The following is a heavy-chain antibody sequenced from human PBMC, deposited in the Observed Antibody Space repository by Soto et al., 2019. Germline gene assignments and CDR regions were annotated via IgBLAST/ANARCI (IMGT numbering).Heavy chain of an antibody. J-gene: IGHJ4*02. Sequence: PGGSLRLSCAASGPTSSTYAMSWVRQAPGKGLEWVSGISGSGGNTYYGDSMKGRFTISRDNAKNSLYLEMNSLRAEDTAVYYCARESEDLTSNFDYWGQGTLVTVPQ. CDR1: GPTSSTYA. CDR2: ISGSGGNT. CDR3: ARESEDLTSNFDY. V-gene: IGHV3-23*01.